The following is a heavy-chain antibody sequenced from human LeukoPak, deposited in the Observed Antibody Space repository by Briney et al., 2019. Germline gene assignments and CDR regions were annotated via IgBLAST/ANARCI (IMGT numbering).Heavy chain of an antibody. D-gene: IGHD2-15*01. CDR1: GGSFSGYY. Sequence: SETLSLTCAVYGGSFSGYYWSWIRQPPGKGLEWIGEINHSGSTNYNPSLKSRVTISVDTSKNQFSLKLSSVTAADTAVYYCARDRGEGILDYWGQGTLVTVSS. V-gene: IGHV4-34*01. CDR3: ARDRGEGILDY. J-gene: IGHJ4*02. CDR2: INHSGST.